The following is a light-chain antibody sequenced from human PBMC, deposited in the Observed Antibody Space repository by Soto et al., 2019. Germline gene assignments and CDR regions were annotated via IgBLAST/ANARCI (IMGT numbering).Light chain of an antibody. CDR3: QQRNDGPIT. CDR1: QSVSSN. V-gene: IGKV3-11*01. J-gene: IGKJ5*01. Sequence: VLPRSPGQVPLSPGERASLSCRSSQSVSSNLAWYQQKPGQAPRLLIYGASNRATGIPARVSGSGSGTDFTLAINRLEPDGFAVYYCQQRNDGPITVGQGTRLGI. CDR2: GAS.